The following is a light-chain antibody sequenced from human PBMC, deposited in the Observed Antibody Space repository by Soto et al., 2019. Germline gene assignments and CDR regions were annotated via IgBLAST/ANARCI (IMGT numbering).Light chain of an antibody. V-gene: IGLV2-14*01. Sequence: QYDLTQPASVSGSPGQSITISCTGTSSDVGGYNYVSWYQQHPGKAPNLMIYEVSNRPAGVSNLFSGTKAGTTASLTISGLQAEDEAYYYCSSYTSSSLDVFGTGTKLTVL. CDR1: SSDVGGYNY. CDR2: EVS. CDR3: SSYTSSSLDV. J-gene: IGLJ1*01.